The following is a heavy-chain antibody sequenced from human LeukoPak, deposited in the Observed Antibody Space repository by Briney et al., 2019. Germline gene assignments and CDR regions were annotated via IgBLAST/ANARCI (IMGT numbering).Heavy chain of an antibody. CDR1: GYTFTGYY. V-gene: IGHV1-2*02. D-gene: IGHD5-12*01. CDR2: INPNSGGT. Sequence: GASVKVSRKASGYTFTGYYMHWVRQAPGQGLEWMGWINPNSGGTNYAQKFQGRVTMTRDTSISTAYMELSGLRSDDTAVYYCATSGYGEDWFDPWGQGTLVTVSS. J-gene: IGHJ5*02. CDR3: ATSGYGEDWFDP.